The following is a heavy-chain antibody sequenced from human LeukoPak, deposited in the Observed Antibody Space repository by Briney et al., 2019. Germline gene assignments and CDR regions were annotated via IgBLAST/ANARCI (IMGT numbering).Heavy chain of an antibody. Sequence: SETLSLTCTVSGGSISSYYWSWIRQPPGKGLEWIGYIYYSGSTNYNPSLKSRVTISVDTSKNQSSLKLSSVTAADTAVYYCARWIAVAGTWGTFDYWGQGTLVTVSS. V-gene: IGHV4-59*01. J-gene: IGHJ4*02. CDR2: IYYSGST. D-gene: IGHD6-19*01. CDR3: ARWIAVAGTWGTFDY. CDR1: GGSISSYY.